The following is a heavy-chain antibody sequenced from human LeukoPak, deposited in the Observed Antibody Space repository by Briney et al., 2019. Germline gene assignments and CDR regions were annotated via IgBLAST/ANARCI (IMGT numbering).Heavy chain of an antibody. D-gene: IGHD3-10*01. V-gene: IGHV1-69*06. CDR2: IIPIFGTA. CDR3: ARLIPHYGSGSTLDY. J-gene: IGHJ4*02. Sequence: GASVKVSCKASGGIFNNYSLNWVRLAPRQGLEWMGAIIPIFGTANYAQNFQGRVTITADNSTSTAYMELSSLRSEDTAVYYCARLIPHYGSGSTLDYWGQGTLVTVSS. CDR1: GGIFNNYS.